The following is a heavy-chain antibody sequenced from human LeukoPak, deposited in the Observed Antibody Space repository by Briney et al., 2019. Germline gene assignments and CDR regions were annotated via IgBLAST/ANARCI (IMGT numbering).Heavy chain of an antibody. Sequence: PGGPLRLSCAASGLTVSSNSMSWVRQAPGKGLEWVSFIYSGGSTYCADSVKGRFTISRDNSKNTLYLQMNSLRADDTAVYYCARRAGAYSHPYDYWGQGTLVTVSS. CDR3: ARRAGAYSHPYDY. CDR1: GLTVSSNS. V-gene: IGHV3-53*01. J-gene: IGHJ4*02. CDR2: IYSGGST. D-gene: IGHD4/OR15-4a*01.